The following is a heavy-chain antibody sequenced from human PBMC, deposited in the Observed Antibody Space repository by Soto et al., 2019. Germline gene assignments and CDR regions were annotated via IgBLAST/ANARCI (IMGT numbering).Heavy chain of an antibody. CDR1: GFPFDDFA. J-gene: IGHJ4*02. D-gene: IGHD2-8*01. CDR2: IRNESYQETP. V-gene: IGHV3-49*04. Sequence: EVQLVEFGGGLVQPGRSLRLSCTGSGFPFDDFAINLVRQAPGKWLEWVGIIRNESYQETPEYAAAVKGRFTISRDTSNGIAYMQMRSLKIEDSGVYYCTGAESPDTAYFSLYWGQGTPVTVS. CDR3: TGAESPDTAYFSLY.